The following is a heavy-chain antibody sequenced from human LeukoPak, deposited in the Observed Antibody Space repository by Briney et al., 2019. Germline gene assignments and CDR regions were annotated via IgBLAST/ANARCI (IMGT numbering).Heavy chain of an antibody. CDR1: GARVTGTVCY. CDR2: MYYSGTA. V-gene: IGHV4-39*01. D-gene: IGHD2/OR15-2a*01. CDR3: VRRWYCKGSNCQKPSGFDS. J-gene: IGHJ5*01. Sequence: PSETLSLTCSVSGARVTGTVCYWGWIRQAPGRGLEWIGEMYYSGTAYYNPSLRSRVSISADSSKNQFTLKLTSVTAADTSTYYCVRRWYCKGSNCQKPSGFDSWGQGNWSPSPQ.